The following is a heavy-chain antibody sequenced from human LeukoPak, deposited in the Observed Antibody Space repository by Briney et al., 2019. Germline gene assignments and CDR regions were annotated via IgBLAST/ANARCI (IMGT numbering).Heavy chain of an antibody. Sequence: SETLSLTCTVSGGSISSGGYYWSWIRQHPGKGLEWIGYIYYSGSTYYNPSLKSRVTISVDTSKNQFSLKLSSVTAADTAVYYCARGIAVAGTHGPIDYWGQGTLVTVSS. D-gene: IGHD6-19*01. V-gene: IGHV4-31*03. CDR2: IYYSGST. CDR3: ARGIAVAGTHGPIDY. J-gene: IGHJ4*02. CDR1: GGSISSGGYY.